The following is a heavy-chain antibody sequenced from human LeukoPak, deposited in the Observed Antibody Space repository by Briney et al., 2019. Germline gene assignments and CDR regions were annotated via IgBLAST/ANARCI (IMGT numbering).Heavy chain of an antibody. CDR3: ARELTYYDILTGYYRGYYFDY. V-gene: IGHV1-2*02. D-gene: IGHD3-9*01. CDR2: INPNSGGT. J-gene: IGHJ4*02. Sequence: ASVKVSCKASGYTFTGYYMHWVRQAPGQGLEWMGWINPNSGGTNYAQKFQGRVTMTRDTSISTAYMELSRLRSDDTAVYYCARELTYYDILTGYYRGYYFDYWGQGTLVTVSS. CDR1: GYTFTGYY.